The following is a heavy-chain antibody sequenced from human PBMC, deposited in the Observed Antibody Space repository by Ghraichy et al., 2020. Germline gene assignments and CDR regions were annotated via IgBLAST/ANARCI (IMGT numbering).Heavy chain of an antibody. CDR3: ASFIVVVPAANLGQSYYYGMDV. Sequence: GGSLRLSCAASGFTFSSYSMNWVRQAPGKGLEWVSSISSSSSYIYYADSVKGRFTISRDNAKNSLYLQMNSLRAEDTAVYYCASFIVVVPAANLGQSYYYGMDVWGQGTTVTVSS. CDR2: ISSSSSYI. J-gene: IGHJ6*02. V-gene: IGHV3-21*01. CDR1: GFTFSSYS. D-gene: IGHD2-2*01.